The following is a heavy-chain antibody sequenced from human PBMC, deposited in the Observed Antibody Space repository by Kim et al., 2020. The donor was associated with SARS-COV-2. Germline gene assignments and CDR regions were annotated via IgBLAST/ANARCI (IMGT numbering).Heavy chain of an antibody. CDR1: GYTFTSYA. CDR3: AREPPLGYCSGRSCKADYGMDV. V-gene: IGHV1-3*01. Sequence: ASVKVSCKASGYTFTSYAMHWVRQAPGQRLEWMGWINAGNGNTKYSQKFQGRVTITRDTSASTAYMELSSLRSEDTAVYYCAREPPLGYCSGRSCKADYGMDVWGQGTTVTVSS. CDR2: INAGNGNT. J-gene: IGHJ6*02. D-gene: IGHD2-15*01.